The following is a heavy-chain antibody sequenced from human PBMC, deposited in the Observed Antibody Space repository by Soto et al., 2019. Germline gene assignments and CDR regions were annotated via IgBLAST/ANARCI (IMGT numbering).Heavy chain of an antibody. CDR1: GGTFSSYA. D-gene: IGHD4-17*01. CDR2: IIPIFGTA. J-gene: IGHJ6*02. V-gene: IGHV1-69*13. CDR3: ARENRGSGFTTVTRLDYYYYGMDV. Sequence: SVKVSCKASGGTFSSYAISWVRQAPGQGLEWMGGIIPIFGTANYAQKFQGRVTITADESTGTAYMELSSLRSEDTAVYYCARENRGSGFTTVTRLDYYYYGMDVWGQGTTVTVSS.